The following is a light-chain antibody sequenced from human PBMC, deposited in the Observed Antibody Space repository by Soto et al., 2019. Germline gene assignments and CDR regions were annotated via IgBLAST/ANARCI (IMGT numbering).Light chain of an antibody. Sequence: EIVLTQSPATLSLSPGERATLSCRACQSVSSYLAWYQQKPGQAPRLLIYDASNRATGIPVRFSGSGSGTDFTFTIRCLEPKDWAVYNCQQRTNWPRSFGQGTKLETK. CDR2: DAS. CDR3: QQRTNWPRS. CDR1: QSVSSY. V-gene: IGKV3-11*01. J-gene: IGKJ2*01.